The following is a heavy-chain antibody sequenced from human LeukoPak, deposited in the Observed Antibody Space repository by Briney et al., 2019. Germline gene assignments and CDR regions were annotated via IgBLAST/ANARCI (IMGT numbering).Heavy chain of an antibody. CDR1: GYTFTGYY. D-gene: IGHD3-10*01. CDR3: ARAPPITRGPFDP. J-gene: IGHJ5*02. CDR2: INPNSGGT. Sequence: HGASVTVSCKASGYTFTGYYMHWVRQAPGQGLEWMGWINPNSGGTIYAQKFQGRVTMTRDTSISTVYMELSRLRSDDTAVYYCARAPPITRGPFDPWGQGTLVTVSS. V-gene: IGHV1-2*02.